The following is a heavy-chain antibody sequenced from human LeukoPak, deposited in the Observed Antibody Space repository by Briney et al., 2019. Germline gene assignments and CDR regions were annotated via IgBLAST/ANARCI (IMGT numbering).Heavy chain of an antibody. CDR1: GYSFIAYY. J-gene: IGHJ4*02. D-gene: IGHD3-16*01. V-gene: IGHV1-2*02. CDR2: INPNSGDT. CDR3: AKDRGSYYRQDFDY. Sequence: ASVKVSCKASGYSFIAYYMHWVRQAPGQGPEWMGWINPNSGDTKYAQKFQGGVTMTRDTSISTVYMELSSLRSDDTAVYYCAKDRGSYYRQDFDYWGQGTLVTVSP.